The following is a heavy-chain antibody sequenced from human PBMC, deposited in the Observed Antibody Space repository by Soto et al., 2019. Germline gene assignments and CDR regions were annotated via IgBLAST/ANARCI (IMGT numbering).Heavy chain of an antibody. CDR1: SGSISSSNW. Sequence: SETLSLTCAVSSGSISSSNWWSWVRQPPGKGLEWIGEIYHSGSTNYNPSLKSRVTISVDKSKNQFSLKLSSVTAADTAVYYCATGMVGNGGANYYYYMDVWGKGTTVTVSS. J-gene: IGHJ6*03. CDR2: IYHSGST. D-gene: IGHD1-1*01. CDR3: ATGMVGNGGANYYYYMDV. V-gene: IGHV4-4*02.